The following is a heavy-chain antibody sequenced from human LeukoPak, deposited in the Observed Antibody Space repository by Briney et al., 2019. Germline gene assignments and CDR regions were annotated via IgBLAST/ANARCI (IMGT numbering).Heavy chain of an antibody. CDR3: ARGPTISETGYFDY. V-gene: IGHV4-34*01. Sequence: SETLSLTCAVYGGSFSTYYWSWIRRSPGKGLEWIAEINHRGDTNYNPSVKSRVTISVDTPKNQFSLKVRSVTAADTAVYYCARGPTISETGYFDYWGQGTLVTVSS. J-gene: IGHJ4*03. CDR1: GGSFSTYY. D-gene: IGHD1-1*01. CDR2: INHRGDT.